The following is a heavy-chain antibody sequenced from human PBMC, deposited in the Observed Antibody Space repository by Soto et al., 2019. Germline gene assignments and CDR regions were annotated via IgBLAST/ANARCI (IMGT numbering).Heavy chain of an antibody. J-gene: IGHJ6*02. D-gene: IGHD6-13*01. Sequence: QVQLVESGGGVIQPGRSLRLSCAASGFTLRLHAMHWVRQAPGKGLEWVAQIWYDGSNKYYTDSVKGRFTVSRDDFKNTVFLQMDSLRAEDTSVYYCARDGQELTPYALDVWGPGTTVIVSS. CDR3: ARDGQELTPYALDV. CDR2: IWYDGSNK. CDR1: GFTLRLHA. V-gene: IGHV3-33*08.